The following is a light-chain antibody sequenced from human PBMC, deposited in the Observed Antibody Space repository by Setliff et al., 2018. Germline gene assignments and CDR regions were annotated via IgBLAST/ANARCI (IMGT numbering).Light chain of an antibody. CDR2: DVN. J-gene: IGLJ1*01. V-gene: IGLV2-14*03. CDR1: SSDVGGYKY. Sequence: QSALAQPASVSGSPGQSITISCTGTSSDVGGYKYVSWYQHHPGKAPKVVIYDVNQRPSGVSNRFSGSKSGNTASLSISGLQAEDEADYYRNSYTRSDTFVFGTGTKVTVL. CDR3: NSYTRSDTFV.